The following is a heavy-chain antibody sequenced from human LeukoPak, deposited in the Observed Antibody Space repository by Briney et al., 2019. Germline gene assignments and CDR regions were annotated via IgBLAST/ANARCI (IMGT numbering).Heavy chain of an antibody. D-gene: IGHD2-15*01. CDR3: ATGDCSGGSCDSPPFDYFDY. CDR2: IIPIFGTA. V-gene: IGHV1-69*13. J-gene: IGHJ4*02. CDR1: GGTFSSYA. Sequence: SVKVSCKASGGTFSSYATSWVRQAPGQGLEWMGGIIPIFGTANYAQKFQGRVTITADESTSTAYMELSGLIPEDTAVYYCATGDCSGGSCDSPPFDYFDYWGQGTLVTVSS.